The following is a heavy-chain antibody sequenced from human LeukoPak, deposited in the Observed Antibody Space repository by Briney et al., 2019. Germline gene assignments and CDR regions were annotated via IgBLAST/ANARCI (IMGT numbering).Heavy chain of an antibody. CDR3: ATTYSDYANPFDY. CDR2: FDPEDGET. CDR1: GYTLTELS. Sequence: RASVKVSCKVSGYTLTELSMHWVRQAPGKGLEWMGGFDPEDGETIYAQKFQGRVTMTEDTSTDTAYMELSSLRSEDTAVYYCATTYSDYANPFDYWGQGTLVTVSS. D-gene: IGHD4-17*01. J-gene: IGHJ4*02. V-gene: IGHV1-24*01.